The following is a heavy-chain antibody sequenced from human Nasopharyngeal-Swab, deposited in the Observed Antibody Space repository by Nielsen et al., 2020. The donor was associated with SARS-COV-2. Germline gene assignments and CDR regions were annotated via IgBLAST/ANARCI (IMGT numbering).Heavy chain of an antibody. CDR3: ARSEIAAGRPYYYYGMDV. CDR2: ISAYNGNT. CDR1: GYTFTSYG. Sequence: ASVKVSCKASGYTFTSYGISWVRQAPGQGLEWMGWISAYNGNTNYAQKLQGRVTMTTDTSTSTAYMELRSLRSDDTAVYYCARSEIAAGRPYYYYGMDVWGQGTTVTVSS. J-gene: IGHJ6*02. V-gene: IGHV1-18*01. D-gene: IGHD6-13*01.